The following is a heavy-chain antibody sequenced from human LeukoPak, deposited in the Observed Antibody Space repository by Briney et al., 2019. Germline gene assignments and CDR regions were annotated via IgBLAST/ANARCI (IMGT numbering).Heavy chain of an antibody. CDR1: GGTFSSYA. V-gene: IGHV1-69*01. D-gene: IGHD2-2*01. CDR3: ARGALGYCSSTSCFYYYYYGMDV. Sequence: GSSVKVSCKASGGTFSSYAISWVRQAPGQGLEWMGGIIPFFGTANYAQKFQGRVTITADESTSTAYMELISLRSEDTAVYYCARGALGYCSSTSCFYYYYYGMDVWGKGTTVTVSS. CDR2: IIPFFGTA. J-gene: IGHJ6*04.